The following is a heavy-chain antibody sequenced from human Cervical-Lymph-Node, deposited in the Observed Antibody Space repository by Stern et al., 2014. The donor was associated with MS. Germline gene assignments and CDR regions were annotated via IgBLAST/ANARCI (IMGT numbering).Heavy chain of an antibody. J-gene: IGHJ5*01. CDR3: AKRRDGFNYLAS. CDR1: GFTFSSYG. V-gene: IGHV3-30*18. D-gene: IGHD5-24*01. Sequence: QVQLVESGGGVVQPGRSLRLSCSASGFTFSSYGMHWVLQIPGQGLEWGTLLSSDGTEEFYADSVKGRFTISRDNSKKTLYLQMNGLRAEDTAVYSCAKRRDGFNYLASWGQGTLVTVSS. CDR2: LSSDGTEE.